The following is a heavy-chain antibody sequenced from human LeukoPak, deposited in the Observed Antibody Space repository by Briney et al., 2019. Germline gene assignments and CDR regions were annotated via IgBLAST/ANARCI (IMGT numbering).Heavy chain of an antibody. J-gene: IGHJ4*02. CDR1: GFTFNTYW. D-gene: IGHD2-2*03. CDR2: VNREGTTT. V-gene: IGHV3-74*03. CDR3: ARDSGWILFDY. Sequence: GGSLRLSCAASGFTFNTYWMHWVRQAPGKGLVWVARVNREGTTTAYADSVKGRFIISRDNSKNTLYLQMNNLRAEDTAAYYCARDSGWILFDYWGQGTPVTVSS.